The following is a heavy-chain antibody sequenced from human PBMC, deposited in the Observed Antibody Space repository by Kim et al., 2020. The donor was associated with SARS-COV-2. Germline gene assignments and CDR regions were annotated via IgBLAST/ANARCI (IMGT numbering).Heavy chain of an antibody. CDR2: IRSKANSYAT. J-gene: IGHJ3*02. D-gene: IGHD1-1*01. CDR1: GFTFSGSP. Sequence: GGSLRLSCAASGFTFSGSPLHWVRQASGKGLEWVGRIRSKANSYATGYAASVKGRFTISRDDSKNTAYLEMSGLKTEDTALYYCTRIPATTLAFWDAFDIWGQWTMVTVSS. V-gene: IGHV3-73*01. CDR3: TRIPATTLAFWDAFDI.